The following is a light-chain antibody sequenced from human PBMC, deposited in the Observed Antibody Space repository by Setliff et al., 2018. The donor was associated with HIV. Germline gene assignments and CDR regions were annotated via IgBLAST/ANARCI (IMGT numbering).Light chain of an antibody. CDR2: EVS. Sequence: QSALTQPASVSGSPGQSITISCTGTSSDVGIYNYVSWYQQHPGKAPKLMIYEVSKRPSGVSNRFSGPKSGNTASLTISGLQAEDEADYYCCSYAGSSDVFGGGTKVTVL. CDR3: CSYAGSSDV. CDR1: SSDVGIYNY. J-gene: IGLJ3*02. V-gene: IGLV2-23*02.